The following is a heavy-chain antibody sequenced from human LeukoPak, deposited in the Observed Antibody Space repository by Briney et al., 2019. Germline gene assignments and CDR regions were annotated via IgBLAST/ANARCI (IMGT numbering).Heavy chain of an antibody. CDR1: GFTFDDYG. J-gene: IGHJ4*02. Sequence: AGGSLRLSCAASGFTFDDYGMSWVRQAPGKGLEWVSGINWNGGSTGYADSVKGRFTISRDNAKNSLYLQMNSLRAEDTALYYYAKAYCGGDCYLFDYWGQGTLVTVSS. CDR3: AKAYCGGDCYLFDY. V-gene: IGHV3-20*04. D-gene: IGHD2-21*02. CDR2: INWNGGST.